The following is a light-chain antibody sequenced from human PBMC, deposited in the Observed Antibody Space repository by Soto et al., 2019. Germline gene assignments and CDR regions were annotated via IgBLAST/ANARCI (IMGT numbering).Light chain of an antibody. CDR2: GAS. Sequence: EIVLTQSPATLSLSPGKRATLSCRASQTITSSSLAWYQQSPGQAPRLLIYGASIRATGVPDRFSGRGSGTDFALTISRLEPEDFAVYYCQHYGRSDPITFGPGTKVDIK. CDR1: QTITSSS. J-gene: IGKJ3*01. CDR3: QHYGRSDPIT. V-gene: IGKV3-20*01.